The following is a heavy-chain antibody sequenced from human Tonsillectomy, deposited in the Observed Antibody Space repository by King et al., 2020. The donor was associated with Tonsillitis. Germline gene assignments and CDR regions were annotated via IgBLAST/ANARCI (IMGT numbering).Heavy chain of an antibody. V-gene: IGHV3-15*01. CDR1: GFTFNNAW. J-gene: IGHJ4*02. Sequence: VQLVESGGGLVKPGGSLRLSCAASGFTFNNAWMSWVRQAPGKGLEWVGRIKSKTDGGTTDYAAPVKGRFTISRDDSKNTLYLQMNSLKTEDTTVYYCTIDGMACNWNLSWGYWGQGTLVTVSS. CDR2: IKSKTDGGTT. CDR3: TIDGMACNWNLSWGY. D-gene: IGHD1-7*01.